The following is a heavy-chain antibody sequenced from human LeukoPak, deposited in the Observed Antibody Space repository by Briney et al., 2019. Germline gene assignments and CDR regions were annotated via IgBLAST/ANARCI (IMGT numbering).Heavy chain of an antibody. CDR1: GFTFSSSD. D-gene: IGHD4-17*01. J-gene: IGHJ2*01. Sequence: GGSLRLSCAGSGFTFSSSDMRGGRQATGKGLEWVSAIGTAGDTYYAASVKGRFTISRENAKNYLYLKMNSLRAGDTAVYYCARESMTVTTRYYWYFDLWGRGTMVTVSS. V-gene: IGHV3-13*01. CDR2: IGTAGDT. CDR3: ARESMTVTTRYYWYFDL.